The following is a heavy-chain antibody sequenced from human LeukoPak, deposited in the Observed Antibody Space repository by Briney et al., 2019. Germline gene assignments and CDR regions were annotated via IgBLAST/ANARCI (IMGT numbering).Heavy chain of an antibody. CDR1: GYTFTSYA. CDR2: INAGNGNT. CDR3: ARSPCGGDCPVDY. D-gene: IGHD2-21*02. V-gene: IGHV1-3*01. Sequence: ASVKVSCKASGYTFTSYAMHWVRQAPGQRLEWMGWINAGNGNTKYSQKFQGRVTITRDTSASTAYMELSSLRSEDTAVYYCARSPCGGDCPVDYWGQGTLVTVSS. J-gene: IGHJ4*02.